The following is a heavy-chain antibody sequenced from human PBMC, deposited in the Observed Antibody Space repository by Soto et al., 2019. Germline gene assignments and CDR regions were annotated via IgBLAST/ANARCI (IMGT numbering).Heavy chain of an antibody. Sequence: EVQLVQSGAEVKKPGESLKISCKGSGYSFTSYWIGWVRQMPGKGLEWMGIIYPGDSDTRYSPSFQGQVTISADKSISTAYLQWSSLKASDTAMYYCARLKRNPGIAAAGPFDAFDIWGQGTMVTVSS. CDR3: ARLKRNPGIAAAGPFDAFDI. D-gene: IGHD6-13*01. CDR1: GYSFTSYW. V-gene: IGHV5-51*01. CDR2: IYPGDSDT. J-gene: IGHJ3*02.